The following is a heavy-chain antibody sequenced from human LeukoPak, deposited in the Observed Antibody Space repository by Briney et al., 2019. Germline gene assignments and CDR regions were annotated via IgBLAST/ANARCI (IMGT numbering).Heavy chain of an antibody. D-gene: IGHD2-21*01. Sequence: ASVKVSCKASGYTFTGYYMHWVRQAPGQGLEWMGWINPNSGGTNYAQKFQGRVTMTRDTSISTAYMELSRLRSDDTAVYYCARDQKVGMSFDYWGQGTLVTVSS. J-gene: IGHJ4*02. V-gene: IGHV1-2*02. CDR3: ARDQKVGMSFDY. CDR2: INPNSGGT. CDR1: GYTFTGYY.